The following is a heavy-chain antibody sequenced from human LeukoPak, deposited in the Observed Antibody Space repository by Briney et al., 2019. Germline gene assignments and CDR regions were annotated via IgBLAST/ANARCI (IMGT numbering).Heavy chain of an antibody. J-gene: IGHJ4*02. V-gene: IGHV3-74*01. D-gene: IGHD1-1*01. Sequence: GGSLRLSCAASGFTFSDTWMHWVRQAPGEGLVWVSRIRSDGSDTRYAESVKGRFTISRDNAKNTLYLQMNSLRAEDTAVYYCVRDFMYNQACTGCWGQGTLVTVSS. CDR3: VRDFMYNQACTGC. CDR2: IRSDGSDT. CDR1: GFTFSDTW.